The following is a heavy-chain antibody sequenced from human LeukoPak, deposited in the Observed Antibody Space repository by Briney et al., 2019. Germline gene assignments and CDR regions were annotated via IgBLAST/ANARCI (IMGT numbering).Heavy chain of an antibody. Sequence: GGSLRLSCSASGFTFSSYALHWVRQAPGKGLECVSVISSNGGRTHYADSVKGRLTISRDNSKNMVYLQMSSLRAEDTAVYYCVKNSLLYDASPFDYWGQGTLVTVSS. CDR2: ISSNGGRT. J-gene: IGHJ4*02. V-gene: IGHV3-64D*06. CDR1: GFTFSSYA. CDR3: VKNSLLYDASPFDY. D-gene: IGHD4/OR15-4a*01.